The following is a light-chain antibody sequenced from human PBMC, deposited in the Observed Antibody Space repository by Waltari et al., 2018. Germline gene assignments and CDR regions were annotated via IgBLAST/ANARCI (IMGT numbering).Light chain of an antibody. CDR2: DAS. CDR1: QTVSSN. V-gene: IGKV3-15*01. Sequence: EVVMTHAPATMSVFPGTSSTLHCRASQTVSSNLAWYQQGPGQAPRLLIFDASTRAPSVPARFSGSGSGTEFTLTIRSLQSEDSAVYYCQQYNRWPPITFGQGTRLEIK. J-gene: IGKJ5*01. CDR3: QQYNRWPPIT.